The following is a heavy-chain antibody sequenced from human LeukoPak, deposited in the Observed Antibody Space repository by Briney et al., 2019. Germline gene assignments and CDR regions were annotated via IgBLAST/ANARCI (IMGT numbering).Heavy chain of an antibody. Sequence: ASVKVSCKASGYTFTGYYIHWVRQAPGQGLEWMGWINPNSDVTNYAQKFQGRVTMSRDTSISTAYMELSRLRSDDTAVYYCAREIVGRPGDYWGQGSLVTVSS. D-gene: IGHD2-21*01. CDR2: INPNSDVT. V-gene: IGHV1-2*02. J-gene: IGHJ4*02. CDR1: GYTFTGYY. CDR3: AREIVGRPGDY.